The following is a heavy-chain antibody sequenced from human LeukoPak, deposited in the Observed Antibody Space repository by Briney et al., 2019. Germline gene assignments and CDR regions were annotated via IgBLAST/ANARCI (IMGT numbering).Heavy chain of an antibody. CDR2: ISGSGGST. Sequence: PGGSLRLSCAASGFTFSSYGMSWVRQAPGKGLEWVSAISGSGGSTYYADSVKGRFTISRDNSKNTLYLQMNSLRAEDTAVYYCAKRVNSADIRYFDYWGQGTLVTVSS. CDR1: GFTFSSYG. V-gene: IGHV3-23*01. J-gene: IGHJ4*02. CDR3: AKRVNSADIRYFDY. D-gene: IGHD3-9*01.